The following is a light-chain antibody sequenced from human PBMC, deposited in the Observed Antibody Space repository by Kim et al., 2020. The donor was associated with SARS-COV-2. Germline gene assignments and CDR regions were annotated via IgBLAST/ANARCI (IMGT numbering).Light chain of an antibody. J-gene: IGLJ2*01. CDR2: GKN. CDR3: NSRDSSGPVV. V-gene: IGLV3-19*01. CDR1: SLRSYY. Sequence: SSELTQDPAVSVALGQTVRITCQGDSLRSYYASWYQQKPGQAPVLVIYGKNNRPSVIPDRFSGSSSGNRASLTITGAQAEDEADYYCNSRDSSGPVVFGG.